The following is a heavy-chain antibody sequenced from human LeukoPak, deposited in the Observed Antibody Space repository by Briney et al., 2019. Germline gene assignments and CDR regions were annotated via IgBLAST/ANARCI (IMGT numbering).Heavy chain of an antibody. CDR1: GYSFTSYW. J-gene: IGHJ6*02. V-gene: IGHV5-51*01. CDR3: ARWGDYGGPKIHYGMDV. D-gene: IGHD4-23*01. Sequence: GESLQISCKGSGYSFTSYWIGWVRQMPGKGLEWMGIIYPGDSDTRYSPSFQGQVTISADKSISTAYLQWSSLKASDTAMYYCARWGDYGGPKIHYGMDVWGQGTTVTVSS. CDR2: IYPGDSDT.